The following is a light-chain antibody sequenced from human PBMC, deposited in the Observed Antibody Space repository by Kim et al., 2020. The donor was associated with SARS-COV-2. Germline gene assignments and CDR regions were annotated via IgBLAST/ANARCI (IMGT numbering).Light chain of an antibody. CDR3: SSYTRSSSFG. Sequence: GQSLTISCTGTSSDIGTYNFVSWYQQHPGKAPRLMIYDVSKRPSGISSRFSGSKSGNTASLTISGRQAEDEADYYCSSYTRSSSFGFGGGTQLTVL. J-gene: IGLJ3*02. V-gene: IGLV2-14*03. CDR1: SSDIGTYNF. CDR2: DVS.